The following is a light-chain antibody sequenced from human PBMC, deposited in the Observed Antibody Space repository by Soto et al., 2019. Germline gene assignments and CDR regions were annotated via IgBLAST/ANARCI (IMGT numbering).Light chain of an antibody. Sequence: QSVLAQPPSVSGAPGQRVTISCTGSSSNIGAGYDVHWYQQLPGTAPKLLIYGNSNRPSGVPDRFSGSKSGTSASLAITGLQAEDEADYSCQSYDRSLSGSRVFGTGTQVTVL. CDR2: GNS. CDR3: QSYDRSLSGSRV. J-gene: IGLJ1*01. V-gene: IGLV1-40*01. CDR1: SSNIGAGYD.